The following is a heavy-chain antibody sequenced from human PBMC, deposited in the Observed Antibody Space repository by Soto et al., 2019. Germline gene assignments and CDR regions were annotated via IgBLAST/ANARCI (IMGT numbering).Heavy chain of an antibody. D-gene: IGHD2-15*01. CDR3: AKDGGSCPGGY. CDR2: ISYDGSNK. CDR1: GFTFSSYG. Sequence: QVQLVESGGGVVQPGRSLRLSCEASGFTFSSYGMHWVRQAPGKGLEWVAVISYDGSNKYYADSVKGRFTISRDNSKNTLYLQMNSLRAEDTAVYYCAKDGGSCPGGYWGQGTLVTVSS. V-gene: IGHV3-30*18. J-gene: IGHJ4*02.